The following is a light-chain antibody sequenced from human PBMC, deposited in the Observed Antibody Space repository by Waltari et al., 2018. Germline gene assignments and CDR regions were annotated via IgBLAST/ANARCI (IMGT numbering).Light chain of an antibody. CDR1: SRDIGSSDL. CDR2: DMT. Sequence: QSALTQPASVSGYPGQSITISCTGTSRDIGSSDLVSWYQQHPEKAPKLIIYDMTDRPSGVSHRFSASKSGNTASLEISGLQAEDDADYYCCSYAHATALFGSGTKVTVL. V-gene: IGLV2-23*02. J-gene: IGLJ6*01. CDR3: CSYAHATAL.